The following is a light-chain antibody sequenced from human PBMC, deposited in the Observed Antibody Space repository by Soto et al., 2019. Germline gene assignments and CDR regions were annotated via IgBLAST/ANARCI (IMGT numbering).Light chain of an antibody. CDR1: QSVRTK. CDR2: GAS. V-gene: IGKV3-15*01. Sequence: EIVMTQSPGTLSVSPGEGATLFCRASQSVRTKLAWYQQRAGQAPRLLMYGASTRATGIPDRFSGSGSGTEFTLTISSLQSEDFAVYYCQQYNSWRMFGQGTKVDIK. CDR3: QQYNSWRM. J-gene: IGKJ1*01.